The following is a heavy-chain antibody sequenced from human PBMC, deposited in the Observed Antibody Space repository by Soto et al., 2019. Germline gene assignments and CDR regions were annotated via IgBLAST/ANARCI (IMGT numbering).Heavy chain of an antibody. D-gene: IGHD3-22*01. J-gene: IGHJ4*02. CDR3: ARGISVIVGVQGDAPDKSSFDY. Sequence: PSETLSLTCAVYVGSFSGHYWSWIRQPPGKGLEWIGEINHTGSTNQNPSLKSRVSISVDTSKNQFFLKLRSVTAADTAVYYCARGISVIVGVQGDAPDKSSFDYWSQGTLVTVS. CDR2: INHTGST. CDR1: VGSFSGHY. V-gene: IGHV4-34*01.